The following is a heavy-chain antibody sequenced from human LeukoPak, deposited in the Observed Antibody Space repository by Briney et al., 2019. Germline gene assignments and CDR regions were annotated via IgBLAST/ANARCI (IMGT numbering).Heavy chain of an antibody. CDR2: IPYDGSNK. CDR3: ARAPLHLAMYHYFDY. D-gene: IGHD2-2*01. Sequence: GGSLRLSCAASGFTFSSYAMHWVRQAPGKGLEWVAIIPYDGSNKYYADSVKGRFTISRDNAKKSLFLQMNSLRAEDTAVYYCARAPLHLAMYHYFDYWGQGTLVTVSS. J-gene: IGHJ4*02. CDR1: GFTFSSYA. V-gene: IGHV3-30*04.